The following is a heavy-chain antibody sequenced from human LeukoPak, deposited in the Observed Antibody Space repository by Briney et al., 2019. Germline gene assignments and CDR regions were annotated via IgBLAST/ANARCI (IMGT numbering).Heavy chain of an antibody. D-gene: IGHD3-22*01. CDR2: INPNSGGT. V-gene: IGHV1-2*02. Sequence: ASVTVSCKASGYTFTGYYMHWVRQAPGQGLEWMGWINPNSGGTNYAQKFQGRVTMTRDTSISTAYMELSRLRSDDTAVYYCARNNYYYDSSGYYDAFDIWGQGTMVTVSS. CDR3: ARNNYYYDSSGYYDAFDI. CDR1: GYTFTGYY. J-gene: IGHJ3*02.